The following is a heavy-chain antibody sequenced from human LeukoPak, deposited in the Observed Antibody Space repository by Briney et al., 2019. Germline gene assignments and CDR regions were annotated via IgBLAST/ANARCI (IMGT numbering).Heavy chain of an antibody. D-gene: IGHD3-3*02. CDR1: EFTVSRNY. CDR2: IHSGGST. CDR3: ARVGILVTSGINAFDI. V-gene: IGHV3-66*02. Sequence: PGGSLRLSCAASEFTVSRNYMSWVRQAPGKGLEWVSLIHSGGSTYYADSVRGRFTISRDNSKNTMYLQMDSLRTEDTAIYYCARVGILVTSGINAFDIWGQGTMVTVSS. J-gene: IGHJ3*02.